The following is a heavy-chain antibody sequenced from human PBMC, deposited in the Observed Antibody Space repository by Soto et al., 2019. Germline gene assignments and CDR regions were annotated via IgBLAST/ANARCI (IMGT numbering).Heavy chain of an antibody. CDR1: GLTFSSYD. CDR3: ARDSDLYRGSPEFDFDY. Sequence: PGGSLRLSCAVSGLTFSSYDMYWVRQATEKGLEWVSAIGTAGDTYYPGSVKGRFTISRENAKNSLYLQMNSLRAEDTAVYYCARDSDLYRGSPEFDFDYWGQGTLVTVSS. V-gene: IGHV3-13*01. D-gene: IGHD1-26*01. J-gene: IGHJ4*02. CDR2: IGTAGDT.